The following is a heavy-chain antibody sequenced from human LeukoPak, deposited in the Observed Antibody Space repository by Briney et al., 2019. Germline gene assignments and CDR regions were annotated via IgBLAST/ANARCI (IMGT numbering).Heavy chain of an antibody. CDR3: ASEGD. J-gene: IGHJ4*02. D-gene: IGHD3-16*01. CDR2: IYTEGTT. V-gene: IGHV3-66*02. Sequence: PGGSLRLSCAVFGFTVSSNYFSWVRQAPGKGLEWVSVIYTEGTTYYADSVKGRFTISRDNSKSTVYLQMNSLRVEDTAVYYCASEGDWGQGTLVTVSS. CDR1: GFTVSSNY.